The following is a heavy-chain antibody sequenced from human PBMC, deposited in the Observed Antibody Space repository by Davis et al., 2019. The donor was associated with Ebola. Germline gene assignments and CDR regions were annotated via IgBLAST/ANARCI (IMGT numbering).Heavy chain of an antibody. Sequence: SETLSLTCAVSGGSISSGGYSWSWIRQPPGKGLEWIGYIYHSGSTYYNPSLKSRVTISVDTSKNQFSPKLSSVTAADTAVYYCARGGLWFGELLSYYFDYWGQGTLVTVSS. CDR3: ARGGLWFGELLSYYFDY. CDR2: IYHSGST. J-gene: IGHJ4*02. D-gene: IGHD3-10*01. CDR1: GGSISSGGYS. V-gene: IGHV4-30-2*05.